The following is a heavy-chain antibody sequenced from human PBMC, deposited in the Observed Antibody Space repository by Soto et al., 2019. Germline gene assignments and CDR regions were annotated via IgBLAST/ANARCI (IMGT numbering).Heavy chain of an antibody. J-gene: IGHJ6*02. CDR3: ARDDSSRPRGYYGMDV. V-gene: IGHV1-69*04. CDR1: GGTFSSYT. D-gene: IGHD6-13*01. Sequence: SVKVSCKAPGGTFSSYTISWVRQAPGQGLEWMGRIIPILGIANYAQKFQGRVTITADKSTSTAYMELNSLRAEDTAVYYCARDDSSRPRGYYGMDVWGQGTTVTVSS. CDR2: IIPILGIA.